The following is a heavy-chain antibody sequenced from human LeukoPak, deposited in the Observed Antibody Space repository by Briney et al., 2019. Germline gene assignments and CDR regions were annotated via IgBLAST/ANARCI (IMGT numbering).Heavy chain of an antibody. V-gene: IGHV3-73*01. D-gene: IGHD3-22*01. CDR2: IRSRASSYAT. J-gene: IGHJ4*02. Sequence: GSLKLSCAASGFTFSGSAMHWVRQASGKGLEGVGRIRSRASSYATAYAASVKGRFTISRDESKQTSYLQMNSLKTEDTAVYYCTRRGYYESSGYYSDYWGQGTLVTVSS. CDR1: GFTFSGSA. CDR3: TRRGYYESSGYYSDY.